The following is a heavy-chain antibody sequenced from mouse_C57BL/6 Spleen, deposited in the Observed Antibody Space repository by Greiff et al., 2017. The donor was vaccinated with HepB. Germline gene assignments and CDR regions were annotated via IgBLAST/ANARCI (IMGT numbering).Heavy chain of an antibody. V-gene: IGHV1-18*01. CDR1: GYTFTDYN. J-gene: IGHJ2*01. CDR3: ARSDYYGNYFDY. D-gene: IGHD1-1*01. Sequence: VHVKQSGPELVKPGASVKIPCKASGYTFTDYNMDWVKQSHGKSLEWIGDINPNNGGTIYNQKFKGKATLTVDKSSSTAYMELRSLISEDTAVYYCARSDYYGNYFDYWGQGTTLTVSS. CDR2: INPNNGGT.